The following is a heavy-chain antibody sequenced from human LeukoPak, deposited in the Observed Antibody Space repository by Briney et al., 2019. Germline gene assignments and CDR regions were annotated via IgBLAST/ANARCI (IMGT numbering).Heavy chain of an antibody. D-gene: IGHD3-22*01. CDR2: INHSGST. V-gene: IGHV4-34*01. CDR3: ARDKRPSSGYYYFDY. CDR1: GGSFSGYY. Sequence: SETLSLTCAVYGGSFSGYYWSWIRQPPGKGLEWIGEINHSGSTNYNPSLKSRVTISVGTSKNQFSLKLSSVTAADTAVYYCARDKRPSSGYYYFDYWGQGTLVTVSS. J-gene: IGHJ4*02.